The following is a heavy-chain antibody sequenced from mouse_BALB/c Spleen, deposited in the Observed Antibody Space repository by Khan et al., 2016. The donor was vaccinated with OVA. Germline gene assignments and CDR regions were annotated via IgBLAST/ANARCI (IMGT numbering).Heavy chain of an antibody. V-gene: IGHV3-2*02. CDR2: ISYSGNT. CDR1: GYSITSDYA. D-gene: IGHD1-1*02. CDR3: ARGYGGDFDY. Sequence: EVQLQESGPGLVKPSQSLSLTCTVTGYSITSDYAWNWIRQFPGNKLEWMGFISYSGNTKYNPYLKSRFSITRDTSKNQFFLQLNSVTTEDTATYYCARGYGGDFDYWGQGTSLTVSS. J-gene: IGHJ2*02.